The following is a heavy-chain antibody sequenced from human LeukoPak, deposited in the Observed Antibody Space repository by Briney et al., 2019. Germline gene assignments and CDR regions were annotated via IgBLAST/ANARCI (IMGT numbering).Heavy chain of an antibody. D-gene: IGHD2-2*01. CDR1: GGSISSYY. Sequence: SETLSLTCTVSGGSISSYYWSWIRQPPGKGLEWTGYIYYSGSTNYNPSLKSRVTMSVDTSKNQFSLKLSSVTAADTAVYYCARVVYVVVPAEFYYYYYMDVWGKGTTVTVSS. CDR3: ARVVYVVVPAEFYYYYYMDV. J-gene: IGHJ6*03. V-gene: IGHV4-59*12. CDR2: IYYSGST.